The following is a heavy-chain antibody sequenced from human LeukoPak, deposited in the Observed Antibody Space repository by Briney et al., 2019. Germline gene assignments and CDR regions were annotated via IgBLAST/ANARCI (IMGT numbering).Heavy chain of an antibody. J-gene: IGHJ6*03. V-gene: IGHV4-34*01. Sequence: SETLSLTCAVYGGSFSGYYWSWLRQPPGKGLEWIGEINHSGSTNYNPSLKSRVTISVDTSKNQFSLKLSSVTAADTAVYYCARRPPTNNIQIWFGAYYYYYYMDVWGKGPTVTISS. CDR3: ARRPPTNNIQIWFGAYYYYYYMDV. CDR1: GGSFSGYY. D-gene: IGHD3-10*01. CDR2: INHSGST.